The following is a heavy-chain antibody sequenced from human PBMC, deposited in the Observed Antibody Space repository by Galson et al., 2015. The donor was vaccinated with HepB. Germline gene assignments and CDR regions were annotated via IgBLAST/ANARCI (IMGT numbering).Heavy chain of an antibody. CDR1: GGTFSSYA. D-gene: IGHD2-2*01. Sequence: SVKVSCKASGGTFSSYAISWVRQAPGQGLEWMGGIIPIFGTANYAQKFQGRVTITADESTSTAYMELSSLRSEDTAVYYCASSYCSSTSCFNWFDPWGQGTLVTVSS. CDR3: ASSYCSSTSCFNWFDP. CDR2: IIPIFGTA. J-gene: IGHJ5*02. V-gene: IGHV1-69*13.